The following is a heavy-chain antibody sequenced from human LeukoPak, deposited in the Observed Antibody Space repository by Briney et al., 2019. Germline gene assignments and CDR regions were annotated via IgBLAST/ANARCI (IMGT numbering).Heavy chain of an antibody. CDR2: VNHRGTT. CDR3: ARIHLWPENWFDA. Sequence: SETLSLTCAVNGGSFSDYFWGWFRQPPGKGLEWIGEVNHRGTTSSNPSLKSRVAISVDASKNQFSLKLSSVIAADTAIYYCARIHLWPENWFDAWGQGGLVTVSS. J-gene: IGHJ5*02. V-gene: IGHV4-34*01. CDR1: GGSFSDYF. D-gene: IGHD3-10*01.